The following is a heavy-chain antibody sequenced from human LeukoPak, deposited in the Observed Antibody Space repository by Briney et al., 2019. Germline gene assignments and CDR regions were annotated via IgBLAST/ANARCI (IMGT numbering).Heavy chain of an antibody. D-gene: IGHD3-16*02. Sequence: NPSETLSLTCAVYGGSFSGYDWSWIRQPPGKGLEWIGEINHSGSTNYNPSLKSRITISVDTSKNQFSLKLSSVTAADTAVYYVARGRKRYNMIRVDKYFDYWGQGTLVTVSS. CDR1: GGSFSGYD. CDR2: INHSGST. V-gene: IGHV4-34*01. J-gene: IGHJ4*02. CDR3: ARGRKRYNMIRVDKYFDY.